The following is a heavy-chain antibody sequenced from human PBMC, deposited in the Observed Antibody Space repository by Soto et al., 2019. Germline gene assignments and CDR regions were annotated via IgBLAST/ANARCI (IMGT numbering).Heavy chain of an antibody. Sequence: SETLSLTCAVYGGSFSGYYWSWIRQPPGKGPEWIGEINHSGSTNYNPSLKSRVTISVDTSKNQFSLKLSSVTAADTAVYYCAREVVGATGGFDYWGQGTLVTVS. V-gene: IGHV4-34*01. D-gene: IGHD1-26*01. J-gene: IGHJ4*02. CDR1: GGSFSGYY. CDR2: INHSGST. CDR3: AREVVGATGGFDY.